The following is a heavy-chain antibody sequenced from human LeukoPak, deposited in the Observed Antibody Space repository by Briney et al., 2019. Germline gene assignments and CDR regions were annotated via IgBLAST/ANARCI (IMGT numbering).Heavy chain of an antibody. V-gene: IGHV1-69*06. CDR2: IIPIFGTA. D-gene: IGHD2-15*01. CDR1: GGTFSSYA. Sequence: SVKVSCKASGGTFSSYAISWVRQAPGQGLEWMGGIIPIFGTANYAQKFQGRVTITADKSTSTAYMELSSLRSEDTAVYYCARERGYCSGGSCYFSYYYYMDVWGKGTTVTVSS. J-gene: IGHJ6*03. CDR3: ARERGYCSGGSCYFSYYYYMDV.